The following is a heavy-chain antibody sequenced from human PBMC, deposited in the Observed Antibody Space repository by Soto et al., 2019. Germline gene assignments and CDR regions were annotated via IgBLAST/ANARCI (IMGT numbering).Heavy chain of an antibody. V-gene: IGHV4-34*01. CDR1: GGSFSGYY. CDR3: AGLPWSIAARPGVHYYYYYMDV. CDR2: INHSGST. Sequence: PSETMSLTCAVYGGSFSGYYLSWIRQPPGKGLEWIGEINHSGSTNYNPSLKSRVTISVDTSKNQFSLKLSSVTAADTAVYYCAGLPWSIAARPGVHYYYYYMDVWGKGTTVTVSS. J-gene: IGHJ6*03. D-gene: IGHD6-6*01.